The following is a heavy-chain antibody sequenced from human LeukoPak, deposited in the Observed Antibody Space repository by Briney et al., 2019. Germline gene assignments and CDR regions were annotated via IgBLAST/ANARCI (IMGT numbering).Heavy chain of an antibody. Sequence: GGSLRLSCAASGFTVSSNYMSGVRQAPGKGLEWVSAIYSGGSTYYADSVKGRFTISRDNSKNTLYLQMNSLRAEDTAVYYCARLARRLERLYYYYYGMDVWGQGTTVTVSS. J-gene: IGHJ6*02. CDR1: GFTVSSNY. CDR2: IYSGGST. CDR3: ARLARRLERLYYYYYGMDV. V-gene: IGHV3-53*01. D-gene: IGHD1-1*01.